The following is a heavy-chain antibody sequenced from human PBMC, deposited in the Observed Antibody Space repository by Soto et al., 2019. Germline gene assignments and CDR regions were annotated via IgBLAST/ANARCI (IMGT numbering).Heavy chain of an antibody. CDR3: ARTSGYYFFDY. CDR1: GYTFTNYA. Sequence: VKGSCKASGYTFTNYAMHWVRQAPGQRLEWMGWINAGNGNTKYSQKFQGRVTITRDTSASTAYMELSSLRSEDTAVYYCARTSGYYFFDYWGQGTLVTVSS. V-gene: IGHV1-3*01. J-gene: IGHJ4*02. CDR2: INAGNGNT. D-gene: IGHD3-3*01.